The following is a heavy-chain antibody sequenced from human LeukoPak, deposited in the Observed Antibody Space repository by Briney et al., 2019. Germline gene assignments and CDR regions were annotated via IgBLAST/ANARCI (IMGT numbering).Heavy chain of an antibody. CDR2: IYYNGNI. CDR3: TRDFRRALDF. J-gene: IGHJ4*02. V-gene: IGHV4-59*11. Sequence: SETLSLTCNVSGGSISGHYWSWVRQSPGKGLEWIGYIYYNGNINYNPSLKSRVTMSVDTSKNQLSLKLISVTAADTAVYYCTRDFRRALDFWGQGTLVTVSS. CDR1: GGSISGHY.